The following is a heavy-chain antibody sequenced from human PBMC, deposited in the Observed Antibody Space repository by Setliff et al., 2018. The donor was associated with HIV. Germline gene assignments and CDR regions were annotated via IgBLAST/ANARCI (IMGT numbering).Heavy chain of an antibody. D-gene: IGHD3-16*01. CDR2: IYYNGNT. CDR3: ARVRMGGYFDF. Sequence: SETLSLTCTVSGGSISSGDYYWSWIRQHPGKGLGWIGYIYYNGNTYYNPSLKSRVTISVDTSKNQFSLRLTSVTAADTAVYYCARVRMGGYFDFWGQGTLVTVSS. J-gene: IGHJ4*02. CDR1: GGSISSGDYY. V-gene: IGHV4-31*03.